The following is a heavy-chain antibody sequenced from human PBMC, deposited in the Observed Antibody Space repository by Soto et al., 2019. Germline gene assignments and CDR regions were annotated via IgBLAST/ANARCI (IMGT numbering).Heavy chain of an antibody. CDR2: ISGSGGST. CDR3: AKVVDTAMAEFDY. CDR1: GFAFSSYA. J-gene: IGHJ4*02. D-gene: IGHD5-18*01. V-gene: IGHV3-23*01. Sequence: PGGSLRLSCAASGFAFSSYAMTWVRQAPWKGLEWVSAISGSGGSTYYADSVKGRFTISRDNSKNTLYLQMNSLRAEDPAVYYCAKVVDTAMAEFDYWGQGTLVTVS.